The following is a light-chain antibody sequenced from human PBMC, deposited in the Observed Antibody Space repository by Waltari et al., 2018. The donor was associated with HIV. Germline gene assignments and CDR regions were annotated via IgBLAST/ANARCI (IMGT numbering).Light chain of an antibody. CDR1: ALAKKF. V-gene: IGLV3-10*01. CDR3: YSTDSSANHGV. J-gene: IGLJ3*02. Sequence: SYELTQPPSVSVSPGQTARITCSGAALAKKFAYWYQQKSGQAPVLVIYEDSRRPSGISEGFSGSSSGTVATFTISGAQVEDAADYYCYSTDSSANHGVFGGGTKLTVL. CDR2: EDS.